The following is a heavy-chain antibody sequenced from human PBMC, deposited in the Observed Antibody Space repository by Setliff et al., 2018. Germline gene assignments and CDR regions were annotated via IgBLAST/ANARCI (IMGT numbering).Heavy chain of an antibody. D-gene: IGHD6-13*01. CDR1: GYTFSNYW. Sequence: GESLKISCKGSGYTFSNYWVGWVRQMPGKGLEWMGVIYAGDSDTRYSPSFQGQVTFSADKSISTAYLQWSTLKASDTAMYYSARLGSSSWYNDVFDFWGPGTMVTVSS. V-gene: IGHV5-51*01. J-gene: IGHJ3*01. CDR3: ARLGSSSWYNDVFDF. CDR2: IYAGDSDT.